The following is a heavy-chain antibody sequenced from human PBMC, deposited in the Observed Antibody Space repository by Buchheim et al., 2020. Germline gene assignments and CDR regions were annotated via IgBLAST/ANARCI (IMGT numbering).Heavy chain of an antibody. CDR2: IWFDGINK. V-gene: IGHV3-33*01. J-gene: IGHJ4*02. CDR1: GFSFSGFG. Sequence: QLQLVESGGGMVQPGGSLRLSCVPSGFSFSGFGMHWVRQAPGKGLEWVAVIWFDGINKYYADSVKGRFTISRDNSKNTLYLQMNSLRDDDTALYYCATAGSHHQLDYWGQGT. CDR3: ATAGSHHQLDY. D-gene: IGHD3-10*01.